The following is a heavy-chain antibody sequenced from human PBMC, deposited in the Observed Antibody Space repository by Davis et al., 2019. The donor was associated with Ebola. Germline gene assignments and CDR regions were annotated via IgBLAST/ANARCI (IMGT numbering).Heavy chain of an antibody. CDR3: ARDYIFAFDL. CDR2: ITTGSNAI. J-gene: IGHJ5*02. Sequence: GESLKISCAASGFTFSDFSMNWVRQAPGEALEWISYITTGSNAIHYAASVKGRFTVSRDNVKNSLFLQMNSLRDEDSAVYYCARDYIFAFDLWGQGAQVTVSS. V-gene: IGHV3-48*02. CDR1: GFTFSDFS.